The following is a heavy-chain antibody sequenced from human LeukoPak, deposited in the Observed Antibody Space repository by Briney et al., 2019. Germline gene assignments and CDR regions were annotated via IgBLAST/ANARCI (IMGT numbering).Heavy chain of an antibody. J-gene: IGHJ5*01. CDR1: GFTLSSYA. V-gene: IGHV3-23*01. CDR3: ARVAEKSLTTVEKGWFGS. D-gene: IGHD4-4*01. CDR2: ISGTGHST. Sequence: GGSLRLSCTASGFTLSSYAMSWVRQAPGKGLEWVSAISGTGHSTYYADSVKTRFTISRDNSQNTLFVQMNSLRVEDTVVYYCARVAEKSLTTVEKGWFGSWGQGTLVTVSS.